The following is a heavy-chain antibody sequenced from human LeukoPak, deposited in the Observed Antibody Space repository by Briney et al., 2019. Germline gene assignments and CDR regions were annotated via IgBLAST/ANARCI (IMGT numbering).Heavy chain of an antibody. CDR3: ARGPPGSGWYLTFDY. CDR2: IYYSGST. V-gene: IGHV4-59*01. CDR1: GGSISSYY. J-gene: IGHJ4*02. Sequence: SETLSLTCTVSGGSISSYYWSWIRQPPGKGPEWIGYIYYSGSTNYNPSLKSRVTISVDTSKNQFSLKLSSVTAADTAVYYCARGPPGSGWYLTFDYWGQGTLVTVSS. D-gene: IGHD6-19*01.